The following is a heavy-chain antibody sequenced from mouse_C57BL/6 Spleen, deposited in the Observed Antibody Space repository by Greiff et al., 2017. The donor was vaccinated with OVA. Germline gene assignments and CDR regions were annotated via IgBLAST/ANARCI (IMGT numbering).Heavy chain of an antibody. CDR2: IDPSDSYT. CDR1: GYTFTSYW. V-gene: IGHV1-59*01. CDR3: ARRGGNYFDY. Sequence: QVQLQQPGAELVRPGTSVKLSCKASGYTFTSYWMHWVKQRPGQGLEWIGVIDPSDSYTNYNQKFKGKATLTVDTSSSTAYMQLSSLTSEDSAVYYWARRGGNYFDYWGQGTTLTVSS. J-gene: IGHJ2*01.